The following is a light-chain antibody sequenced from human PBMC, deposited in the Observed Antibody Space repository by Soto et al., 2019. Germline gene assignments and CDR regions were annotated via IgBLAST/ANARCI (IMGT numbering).Light chain of an antibody. V-gene: IGKV1-39*01. Sequence: DIEMTQSPSSLSASVGDIFTITCRSSQSIRSYLNWVQQKPGKAPKLLIYDASSLQTGVPSRFSGSGSGTDFSLTISSLQPEDFATYYCQQSYSTPPWTFGQGTKVDIK. CDR1: QSIRSY. CDR3: QQSYSTPPWT. J-gene: IGKJ1*01. CDR2: DAS.